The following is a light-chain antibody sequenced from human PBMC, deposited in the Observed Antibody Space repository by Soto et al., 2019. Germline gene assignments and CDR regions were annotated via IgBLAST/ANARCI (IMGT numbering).Light chain of an antibody. CDR2: EVI. V-gene: IGLV2-14*01. CDR1: SSDIGAYNY. J-gene: IGLJ1*01. Sequence: QSALTQPASVSGSPGQSITISCTGTSSDIGAYNYVSWYRQHPGKAPKLMIYEVINRPSGVSNRFSGSKSGNTASLTISGLQAEDEADYYCSSSTSSSTTPYVFGTGTKVTVL. CDR3: SSSTSSSTTPYV.